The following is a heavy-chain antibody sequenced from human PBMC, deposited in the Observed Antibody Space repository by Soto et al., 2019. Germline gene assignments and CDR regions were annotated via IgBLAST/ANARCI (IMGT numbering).Heavy chain of an antibody. CDR1: GGSISSSSYY. J-gene: IGHJ4*02. V-gene: IGHV4-39*07. D-gene: IGHD2-15*01. CDR2: IYYSGST. Sequence: SDTLSLTCTVSGGSISSSSYYWGWIRQPPGKGLEWIGSIYYSGSTYYNLSLKSQVTISVDRSKNQFSLKLSSVTAADTAVYYCARGVAPTYYLDDWGQGTLVTVSS. CDR3: ARGVAPTYYLDD.